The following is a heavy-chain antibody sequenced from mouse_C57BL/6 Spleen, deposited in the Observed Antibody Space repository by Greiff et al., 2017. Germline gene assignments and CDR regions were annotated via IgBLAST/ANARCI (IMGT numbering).Heavy chain of an antibody. CDR3: ATYCSSYSY. CDR2: IYPGGGNT. CDR1: GYTFTDYY. J-gene: IGHJ2*01. Sequence: VQLQQSGAELVRPGASVKLSCKASGYTFTDYYINWVKQRPGQGLEWIARIYPGGGNTSSNEKFKVKATLTAEQSSITAYMQLSSLTSEDSAVFFCATYCSSYSYWGQGTTLTVSS. V-gene: IGHV1-76*01. D-gene: IGHD1-1*01.